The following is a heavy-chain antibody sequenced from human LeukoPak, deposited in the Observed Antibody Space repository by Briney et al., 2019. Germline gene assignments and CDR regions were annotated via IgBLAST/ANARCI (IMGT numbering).Heavy chain of an antibody. CDR3: ARERISIAGARGDY. Sequence: GGSLRLSCAASGFTFSSYWMSWVRQAPGKGLEWVANIKQDGSEKYYVDSVKGRFTISRDNAKNSLYLQMNSLRAEDTAVYYCARERISIAGARGDYWGQGTLVTVPS. CDR1: GFTFSSYW. J-gene: IGHJ4*02. V-gene: IGHV3-7*01. D-gene: IGHD6-19*01. CDR2: IKQDGSEK.